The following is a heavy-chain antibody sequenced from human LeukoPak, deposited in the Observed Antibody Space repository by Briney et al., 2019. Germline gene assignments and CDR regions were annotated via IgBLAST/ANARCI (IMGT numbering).Heavy chain of an antibody. D-gene: IGHD3-22*01. Sequence: SETLSLTCTVSGGSISSSSYYWGWIRQPPGKGLEWNGSIYYSGSTYYNPSLKSRVTISVDTSKNQFSLKPSSVTAADTAVYYCARREGDSSGYYYAPFDYWGQGTLVTVSS. CDR2: IYYSGST. J-gene: IGHJ4*02. CDR3: ARREGDSSGYYYAPFDY. CDR1: GGSISSSSYY. V-gene: IGHV4-39*01.